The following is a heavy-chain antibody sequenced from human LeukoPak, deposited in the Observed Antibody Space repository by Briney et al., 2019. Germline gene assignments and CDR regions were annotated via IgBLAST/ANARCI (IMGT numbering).Heavy chain of an antibody. Sequence: PGGSLRLSCAASGFTFISYAIHWVRQAPGKGLEWVAVISFHGTDTFYADSVKGRFTISRDNSKNTLYLQMNSLRAADTAVYYCARSLKWLRFNYWGQGTLVTVSS. CDR2: ISFHGTDT. CDR3: ARSLKWLRFNY. V-gene: IGHV3-30*04. J-gene: IGHJ4*02. CDR1: GFTFISYA. D-gene: IGHD5-12*01.